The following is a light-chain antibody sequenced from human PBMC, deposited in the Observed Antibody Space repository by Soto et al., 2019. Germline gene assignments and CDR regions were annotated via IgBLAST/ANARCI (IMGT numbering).Light chain of an antibody. Sequence: QSALAQPASVSGSPGQSITISCTGTSSDVGGYNYVSWYQQHPGKAPKLMIYEVSYRPSGVSNRFSGSKSGNTASLIIYGLQAEDEAEYYCSSYKSSSALHVFGTGTKVT. J-gene: IGLJ1*01. CDR3: SSYKSSSALHV. CDR2: EVS. CDR1: SSDVGGYNY. V-gene: IGLV2-14*01.